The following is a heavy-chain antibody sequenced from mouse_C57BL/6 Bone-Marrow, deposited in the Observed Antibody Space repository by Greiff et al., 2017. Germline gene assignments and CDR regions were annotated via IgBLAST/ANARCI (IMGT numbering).Heavy chain of an antibody. CDR2: ISDGGSYT. Sequence: EVKVEESGGDLVKPGGSLKLSCAASGFTFSSYAMSWVRQTPEKRLEWVATISDGGSYTYYPDNVKGRFTISRDNAKNNLYLQMSHLKSEDTAMYYCARDGYFLFAYWGQGTLVTVSA. CDR1: GFTFSSYA. V-gene: IGHV5-4*03. D-gene: IGHD2-3*01. CDR3: ARDGYFLFAY. J-gene: IGHJ3*01.